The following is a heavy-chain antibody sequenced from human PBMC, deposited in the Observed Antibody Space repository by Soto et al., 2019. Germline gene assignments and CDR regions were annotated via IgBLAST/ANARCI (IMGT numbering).Heavy chain of an antibody. CDR3: ARYNSYSIDY. CDR1: GTSISSYY. Sequence: PSETLSLTCTVSGTSISSYYWSWIRQPPGKGLEWIANIHYSGTTNYNPSLASRVTLSVDTSKNQFSLKMTSVTAADRAMYFCARYNSYSIDYCGRLTLVTV. CDR2: IHYSGTT. V-gene: IGHV4-59*01. J-gene: IGHJ4*02. D-gene: IGHD2-21*01.